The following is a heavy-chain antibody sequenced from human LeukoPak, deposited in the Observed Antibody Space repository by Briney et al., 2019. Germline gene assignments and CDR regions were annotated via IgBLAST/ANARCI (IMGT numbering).Heavy chain of an antibody. CDR2: IYYSGST. CDR1: GGSISSYY. J-gene: IGHJ1*01. D-gene: IGHD3-22*01. Sequence: PSETLSLTCTVSGGSISSYYWSWIRQPPGKGLEWIGYIYYSGSTNYNPSLKSRVTISVDTSKNQFSLKLSSVTAADTAVYYCARVGYYYDRPVYFHHWGQGTLVTVSS. V-gene: IGHV4-59*01. CDR3: ARVGYYYDRPVYFHH.